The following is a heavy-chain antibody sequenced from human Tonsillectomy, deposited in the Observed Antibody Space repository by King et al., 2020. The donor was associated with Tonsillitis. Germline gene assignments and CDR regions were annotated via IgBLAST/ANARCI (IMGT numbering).Heavy chain of an antibody. CDR2: IDPSDSHT. Sequence: QLVQSGAEMKKPGESLRISFKTSGYRFNNYRINWVRQMPGKGLEWMGTIDPSDSHTNLSPSFQGHVTLSVDRSVNTAYLQWSSLKASDTAIYYCARPYFYYMDVWGKGTTVTVSS. D-gene: IGHD2-21*01. V-gene: IGHV5-10-1*03. CDR3: ARPYFYYMDV. J-gene: IGHJ6*03. CDR1: GYRFNNYR.